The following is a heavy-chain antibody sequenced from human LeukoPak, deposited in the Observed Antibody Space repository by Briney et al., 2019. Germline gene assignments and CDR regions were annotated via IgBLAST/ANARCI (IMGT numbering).Heavy chain of an antibody. CDR3: ARGTPYGEYVFDY. CDR2: IYYSGST. V-gene: IGHV4-39*07. CDR1: GGSISSSSYY. J-gene: IGHJ4*02. D-gene: IGHD4-17*01. Sequence: SETLSLTCTVSGGSISSSSYYWGWIRQPPGKGLEWIGSIYYSGSTYYNPSLKSRVTISVDTSKNQFSLKLSSVTAADTAVYYCARGTPYGEYVFDYWGQGTLVTVSS.